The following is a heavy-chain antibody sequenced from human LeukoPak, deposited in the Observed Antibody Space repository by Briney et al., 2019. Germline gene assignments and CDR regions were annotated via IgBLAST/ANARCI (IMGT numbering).Heavy chain of an antibody. J-gene: IGHJ6*02. CDR3: ARDLRYYVAMDV. Sequence: GGSLRLSCGASGFTFSSYAMTWVRQAPGSVLEWVSSIGSDNKPHYSESVKGRFAISRDNSKNTPFLQLNSLRAEDTAFYYCARDLRYYVAMDVWGQGTTVTVSS. CDR1: GFTFSSYA. CDR2: IGSDNKP. V-gene: IGHV3-23*01. D-gene: IGHD3-10*02.